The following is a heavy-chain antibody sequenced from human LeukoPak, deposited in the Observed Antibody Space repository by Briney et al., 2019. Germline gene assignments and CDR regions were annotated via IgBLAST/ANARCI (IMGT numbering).Heavy chain of an antibody. CDR1: GGSISSGGYY. CDR2: IYHSGSS. J-gene: IGHJ4*02. D-gene: IGHD2-21*01. V-gene: IGHV4-31*03. Sequence: PSETLSLTCTVSGGSISSGGYYWSWIRQHPGKGLEWIGDIYHSGSSDYNPSLKSRITISIDTSKNQFSLKLSSVTAADTAVYFGARAYGTYYFDYWGQGTLITVSS. CDR3: ARAYGTYYFDY.